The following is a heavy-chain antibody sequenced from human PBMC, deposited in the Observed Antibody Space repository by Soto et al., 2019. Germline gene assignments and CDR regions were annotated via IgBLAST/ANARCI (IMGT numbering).Heavy chain of an antibody. CDR3: ARVRDSSGWYEAGGGAFDI. J-gene: IGHJ3*02. CDR2: IYYSGST. CDR1: GGCVSSYD. D-gene: IGHD6-19*01. Sequence: PSESMSLTCAVCGGCVSSYDWGWFRQPPGKGLEWIGYIYYSGSTNYNPSLKSRVTISVDTSKNQFSLKLSSVTAADTAVYYCARVRDSSGWYEAGGGAFDIWGQGTMVTVSS. V-gene: IGHV4-59*02.